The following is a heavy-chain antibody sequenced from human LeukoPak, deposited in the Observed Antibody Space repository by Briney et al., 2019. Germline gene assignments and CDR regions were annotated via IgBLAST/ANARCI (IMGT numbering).Heavy chain of an antibody. J-gene: IGHJ5*02. Sequence: SQTLSLTCAISGDSVSSNSAAWNWIRQSPSRGLEWLGRTYYRSKWYNDYAVSVKSRITINTDTSKNQFSLQLNSVTPEDTAVYYCARDLTDSQQWLVLGSWFDPWGQGTLVTVSS. CDR2: TYYRSKWYN. CDR1: GDSVSSNSAA. CDR3: ARDLTDSQQWLVLGSWFDP. V-gene: IGHV6-1*01. D-gene: IGHD6-19*01.